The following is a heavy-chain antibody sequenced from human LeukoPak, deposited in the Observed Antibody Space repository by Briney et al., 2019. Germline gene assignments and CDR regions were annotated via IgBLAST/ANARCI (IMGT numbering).Heavy chain of an antibody. V-gene: IGHV3-23*01. Sequence: GGSLRLSCAASGFTFSIYAMSWVRQAPGKGLEWVSGISGSSSHTMDADSVRGRFTISRDNTRNTLYLHMNSLRAEDTALYYCAKGYKIVVVTAFPPDIWGQGTMVTVSS. D-gene: IGHD2-21*02. J-gene: IGHJ3*02. CDR2: ISGSSSHT. CDR1: GFTFSIYA. CDR3: AKGYKIVVVTAFPPDI.